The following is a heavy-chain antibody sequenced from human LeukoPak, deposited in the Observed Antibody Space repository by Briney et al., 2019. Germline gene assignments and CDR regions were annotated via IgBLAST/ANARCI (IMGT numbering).Heavy chain of an antibody. CDR3: ARGMAVAANWFDP. CDR1: GFTFSAYS. D-gene: IGHD6-19*01. V-gene: IGHV3-7*04. Sequence: GGSPRLSCAASGFTFSAYSMNWVRQAPGKGLEWVANINQDGSLKYYVDSVKGRFTISRDTAKNSLYLQMNSLRAEDTAVYYCARGMAVAANWFDPWGQGTLVTVSS. J-gene: IGHJ5*02. CDR2: INQDGSLK.